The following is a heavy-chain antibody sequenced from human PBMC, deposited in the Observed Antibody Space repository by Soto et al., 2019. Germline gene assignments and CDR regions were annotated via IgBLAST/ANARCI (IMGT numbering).Heavy chain of an antibody. D-gene: IGHD2-15*01. V-gene: IGHV3-23*01. CDR2: NSGGSWVT. CDR3: AKAPFDIGAVPPPIDY. J-gene: IGHJ4*02. Sequence: EVQLLESGGGLVQPGGSLRLSCATSGFTFASGALGWVRQGPKKGLEWVSTNSGGSWVTKYADSVKGRFTISRDNSKDMLYLQMNSLSADDTAIYYWAKAPFDIGAVPPPIDYLGQGTLVTVSS. CDR1: GFTFASGA.